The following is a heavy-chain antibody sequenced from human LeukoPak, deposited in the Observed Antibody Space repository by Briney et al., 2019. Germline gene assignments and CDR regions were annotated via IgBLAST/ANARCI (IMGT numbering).Heavy chain of an antibody. Sequence: GGSLRLSCAASGFTFSSYSMNWVRQAPGKGLEWVSYISSSSSTIYYADSVKGRFTISRDNAKNSVYLQMNSLRAEDTAVYYCARDIKGQYQDAFDIWGQGTMVTVSS. CDR1: GFTFSSYS. D-gene: IGHD2-2*01. V-gene: IGHV3-48*01. J-gene: IGHJ3*02. CDR3: ARDIKGQYQDAFDI. CDR2: ISSSSSTI.